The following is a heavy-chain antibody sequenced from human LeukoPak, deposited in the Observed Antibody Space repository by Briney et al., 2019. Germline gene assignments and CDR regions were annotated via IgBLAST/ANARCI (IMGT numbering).Heavy chain of an antibody. D-gene: IGHD1-26*01. CDR1: GGSISNYY. CDR3: ARDRGSSSRWYFDL. J-gene: IGHJ2*01. CDR2: IYYSGST. V-gene: IGHV4-59*01. Sequence: SETLSLSCTVSGGSISNYYWNWIRQPPGKGLEWIGYIYYSGSTNYNPSLKSRVTISVDTSKNQFSLKLSSVTAADTAVYYCARDRGSSSRWYFDLWGRGTLATVSS.